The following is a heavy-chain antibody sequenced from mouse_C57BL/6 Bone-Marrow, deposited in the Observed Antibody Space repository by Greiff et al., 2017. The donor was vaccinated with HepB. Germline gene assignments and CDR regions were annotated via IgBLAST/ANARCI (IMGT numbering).Heavy chain of an antibody. CDR3: ARSGTMITTYFDY. CDR1: GYTFTSYW. V-gene: IGHV1-52*01. D-gene: IGHD2-4*01. Sequence: VQLQQPGAELVRPGSSVKLSCKASGYTFTSYWMHWVKQRPIQGLEWIGNIDPSDSETHYNQKFKDKATLTVDKSSSTAYMQLSSLTSEDSAVYYCARSGTMITTYFDYWGQGTTLTVSS. CDR2: IDPSDSET. J-gene: IGHJ2*01.